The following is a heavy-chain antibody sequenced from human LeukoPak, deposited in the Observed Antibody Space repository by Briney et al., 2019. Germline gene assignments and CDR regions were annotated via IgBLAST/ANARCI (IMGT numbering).Heavy chain of an antibody. J-gene: IGHJ4*02. D-gene: IGHD6-19*01. CDR1: GYTLTELS. V-gene: IGHV1-24*01. CDR2: FDPEDGET. Sequence: ASVKVSCKVSGYTLTELSMHWVRQAPGKGLEWMGGFDPEDGETIYAQKFQGRVTITADESTSTAYMELSSLRSEDTAVYYCARVYSSGWFDYWGQGTLVTVSS. CDR3: ARVYSSGWFDY.